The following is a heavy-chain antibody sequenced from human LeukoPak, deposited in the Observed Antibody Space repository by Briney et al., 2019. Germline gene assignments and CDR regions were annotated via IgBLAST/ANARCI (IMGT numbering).Heavy chain of an antibody. J-gene: IGHJ4*02. D-gene: IGHD3-22*01. Sequence: GGSLRLSCSASGFTFSSYAMHWVRQAPGKGLEYVSAISSHGGSTYYADSVKGRFTISRDNSKNTPYLQMSSLRAEDTAVYYCVKDEAPYYYDSSGYYFGDWGQGTLVTVPS. V-gene: IGHV3-64D*09. CDR1: GFTFSSYA. CDR2: ISSHGGST. CDR3: VKDEAPYYYDSSGYYFGD.